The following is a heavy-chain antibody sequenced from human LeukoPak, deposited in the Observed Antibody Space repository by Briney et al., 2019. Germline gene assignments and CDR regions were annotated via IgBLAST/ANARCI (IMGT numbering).Heavy chain of an antibody. D-gene: IGHD3-3*01. Sequence: ESLKISCKGTGYTFSSYWIGWVRQMPGKGLEWMGIIYPGDSDTRYSPSLQGQVTISVDTSIGTAYLQWSSLKASDTAIYYCARQNDFRLDYWGQGTLVTVSS. CDR2: IYPGDSDT. V-gene: IGHV5-51*01. J-gene: IGHJ4*02. CDR1: GYTFSSYW. CDR3: ARQNDFRLDY.